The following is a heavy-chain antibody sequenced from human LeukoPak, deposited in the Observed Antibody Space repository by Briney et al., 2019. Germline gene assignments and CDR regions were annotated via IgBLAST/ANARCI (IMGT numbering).Heavy chain of an antibody. Sequence: GASVKVSCKASGYTFTGYYMHWVRQAPGQGLEWMGRINPNSGGTNYAQKFQGRVTMTRDTSISTACMELSRLRSDDTAVYYCARVPALIGGRYYFDYWGQGTLVTVSS. CDR3: ARVPALIGGRYYFDY. CDR2: INPNSGGT. V-gene: IGHV1-2*06. J-gene: IGHJ4*02. CDR1: GYTFTGYY. D-gene: IGHD2/OR15-2a*01.